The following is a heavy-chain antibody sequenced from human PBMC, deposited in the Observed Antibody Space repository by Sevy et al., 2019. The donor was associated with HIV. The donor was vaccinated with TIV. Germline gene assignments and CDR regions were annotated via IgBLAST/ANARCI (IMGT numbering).Heavy chain of an antibody. Sequence: ASVKVSCKASGYTFTSYGISWVRQAPGQGLEWMGWITAYNGNTNCAQKLQGRVTMTTDTSTSTAYMELRSLRSDDTAVYYCARVGWLDTPVGVFGYYYGMDVWGQGTTVTVSS. J-gene: IGHJ6*02. V-gene: IGHV1-18*01. CDR1: GYTFTSYG. CDR3: ARVGWLDTPVGVFGYYYGMDV. D-gene: IGHD3-10*02. CDR2: ITAYNGNT.